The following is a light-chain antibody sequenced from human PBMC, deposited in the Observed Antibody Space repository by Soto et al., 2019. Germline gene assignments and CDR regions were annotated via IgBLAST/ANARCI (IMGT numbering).Light chain of an antibody. J-gene: IGKJ1*01. CDR2: LGS. V-gene: IGKV2-28*01. Sequence: EIVLTQSPLSLPVTPGEPASISCRSSQSLLQSNGNNYLDWYLQKPGQSPQVLIYLGSNRASGVPDRFSGSGSGTDFTLKISRVEAEDVGVYYCMQALHTPWTFGQGTKVEIK. CDR1: QSLLQSNGNNY. CDR3: MQALHTPWT.